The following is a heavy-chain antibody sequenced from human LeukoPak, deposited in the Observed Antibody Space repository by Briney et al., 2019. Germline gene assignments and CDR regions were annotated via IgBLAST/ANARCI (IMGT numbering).Heavy chain of an antibody. J-gene: IGHJ4*02. CDR2: IKLDGTQK. CDR1: GFTFRNYW. V-gene: IGHV3-7*01. CDR3: ARPQSGYGHDFDY. Sequence: GGSLRLSCAASGFTFRNYWMSWIRQAPGRGLEWVANIKLDGTQKNYIQSVRGRFTISRDNARNFLYLQMDSLRAEDTAVYYCARPQSGYGHDFDYWGQGTLVTVSS. D-gene: IGHD5-18*01.